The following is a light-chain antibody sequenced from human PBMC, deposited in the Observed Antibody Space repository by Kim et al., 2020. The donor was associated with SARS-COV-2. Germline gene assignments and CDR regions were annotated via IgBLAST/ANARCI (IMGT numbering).Light chain of an antibody. CDR2: RDS. CDR3: QVWDSSTAV. V-gene: IGLV3-9*01. Sequence: SVALGQTARITCGGNNIGSKNVHWYQQKPGQAPVLVIYRDSNRPSGIPERCSGSNSGNTATLTISRAQAGDEADYYCQVWDSSTAVFGGGTQLTVL. CDR1: NIGSKN. J-gene: IGLJ3*02.